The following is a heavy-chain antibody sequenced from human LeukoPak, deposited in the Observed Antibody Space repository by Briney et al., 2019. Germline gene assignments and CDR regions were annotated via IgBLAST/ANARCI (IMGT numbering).Heavy chain of an antibody. J-gene: IGHJ4*02. CDR1: GFTFSSYA. CDR2: ISGSGDST. D-gene: IGHD3-22*01. V-gene: IGHV3-23*01. Sequence: GGSLRLSCAASGFTFSSYAMTWVRQAPGKGLEWVSGISGSGDSTFYADSVKGRFTTSRDNSKNTLYLQMNSLRAEDTAVYYCASLYDSSGYPFDYWGQGTLVTVSS. CDR3: ASLYDSSGYPFDY.